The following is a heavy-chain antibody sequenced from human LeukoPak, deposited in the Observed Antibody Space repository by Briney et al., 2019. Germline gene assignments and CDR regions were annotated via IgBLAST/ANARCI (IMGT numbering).Heavy chain of an antibody. CDR1: GYTFTGYY. J-gene: IGHJ4*02. V-gene: IGHV1-2*02. CDR2: INPNSGGT. CDR3: ASQSYDFWSGYGY. Sequence: ASVKVSCKASGYTFTGYYMHWVRQAPGQGLEWMGWINPNSGGTNYAQKFQGRVTMTRDMSTSTVYMELSSLRSEDTAVYYCASQSYDFWSGYGYWGQGTLVTVSS. D-gene: IGHD3-3*01.